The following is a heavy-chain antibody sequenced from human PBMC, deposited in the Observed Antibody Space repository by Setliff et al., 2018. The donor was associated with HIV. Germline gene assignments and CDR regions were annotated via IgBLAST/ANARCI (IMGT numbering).Heavy chain of an antibody. CDR1: GFTFSLSW. CDR2: INWNGGSR. V-gene: IGHV3-20*04. Sequence: PGGSLRLSCAASGFTFSLSWMHWVRQAPGKGLEWVSGINWNGGSRGYADSVKGRFTIFRDNAKNSLYLQMNSLRAEDTALYYCARSQYSNGPGDYHFYYMDVWGKGTTVTVS. D-gene: IGHD5-18*01. J-gene: IGHJ6*03. CDR3: ARSQYSNGPGDYHFYYMDV.